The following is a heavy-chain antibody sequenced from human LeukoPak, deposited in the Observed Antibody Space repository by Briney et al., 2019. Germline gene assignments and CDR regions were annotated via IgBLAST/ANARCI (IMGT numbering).Heavy chain of an antibody. J-gene: IGHJ4*02. CDR3: ARLRGSSSWHPY. D-gene: IGHD6-13*01. V-gene: IGHV3-21*04. CDR2: ISSTSNHR. Sequence: GRSLRLSCAASGFIFRSFSMTWVRQAPGKGLEWVAAISSTSNHRYHADSVKGRFTISRDNAKNSLYLQMNSLRAEDTAVYYCARLRGSSSWHPYWGQGTLVTVSS. CDR1: GFIFRSFS.